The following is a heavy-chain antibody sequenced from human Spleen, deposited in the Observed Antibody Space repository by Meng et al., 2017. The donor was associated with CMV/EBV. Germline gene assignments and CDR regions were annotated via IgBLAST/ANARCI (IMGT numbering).Heavy chain of an antibody. CDR3: ARDHGGSGSYGFDY. Sequence: SVFPFSSYSMHLVRQAPGKGLEWVSSISSSSSYIYYADSVKGRFTISRDNAKNSLYLQMNSLRAEDTAVYYCARDHGGSGSYGFDYWGQGTLVTVSS. D-gene: IGHD3-10*01. CDR2: ISSSSSYI. CDR1: VFPFSSYS. J-gene: IGHJ4*02. V-gene: IGHV3-21*01.